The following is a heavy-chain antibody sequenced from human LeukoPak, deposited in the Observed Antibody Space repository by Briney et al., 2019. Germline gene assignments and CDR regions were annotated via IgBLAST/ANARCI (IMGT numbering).Heavy chain of an antibody. CDR3: ARDRGQHFYNGMDV. J-gene: IGHJ6*02. V-gene: IGHV3-30*04. D-gene: IGHD2/OR15-2a*01. CDR2: VSYDGSYK. Sequence: GRSLRLSCAASGYTFSSYAMHWVRQAPGKGLEWVAVVSYDGSYKYYADFVKGRFTISRDNSKNTFYLQMNNVRGDDTAVYSCARDRGQHFYNGMDVWGQGTTVTVSS. CDR1: GYTFSSYA.